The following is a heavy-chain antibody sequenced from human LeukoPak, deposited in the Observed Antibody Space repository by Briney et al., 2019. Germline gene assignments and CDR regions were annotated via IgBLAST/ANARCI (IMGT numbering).Heavy chain of an antibody. Sequence: GASVKVSCKASGYTFTSYYMHWVRQAPGQGLEWMGWINPNSGGTNYAQKFQGRVTMTRDTSISTAYMELSRLRSDDTAVYYCARVGVVPAAISWFDPWGQGTLVTVSS. V-gene: IGHV1-2*02. CDR3: ARVGVVPAAISWFDP. D-gene: IGHD2-2*01. J-gene: IGHJ5*02. CDR1: GYTFTSYY. CDR2: INPNSGGT.